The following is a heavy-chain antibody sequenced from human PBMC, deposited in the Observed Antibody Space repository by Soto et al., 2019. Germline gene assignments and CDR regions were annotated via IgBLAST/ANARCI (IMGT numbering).Heavy chain of an antibody. CDR2: ISYDGSNK. V-gene: IGHV3-30-3*01. CDR3: AREPMCRYYGSGSYYFDY. CDR1: GFTFSSYA. J-gene: IGHJ4*02. D-gene: IGHD3-10*01. Sequence: QVQLVESGGGVVQPGRSLRLSCAASGFTFSSYAMHWVRQAPGKGLEWVAVISYDGSNKYYADSVKGRFTISRDNSKNTLYLKMNSLRAEDTVVYYCAREPMCRYYGSGSYYFDYWGQGTLVTVSS.